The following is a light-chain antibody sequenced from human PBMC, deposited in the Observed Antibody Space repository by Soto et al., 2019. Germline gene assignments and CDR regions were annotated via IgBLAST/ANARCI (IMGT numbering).Light chain of an antibody. CDR2: DAS. CDR3: QQRSNWPGT. Sequence: EIVMTQSPATLSVSPGERVTLSCGASQSVRSNLAWYQQKPGRAPRLLIYDASNRATGIPARFSGSGSGTDFTLTISSLEPEDFAVYYCQQRSNWPGTFGQGTKVDI. CDR1: QSVRSN. J-gene: IGKJ1*01. V-gene: IGKV3-11*01.